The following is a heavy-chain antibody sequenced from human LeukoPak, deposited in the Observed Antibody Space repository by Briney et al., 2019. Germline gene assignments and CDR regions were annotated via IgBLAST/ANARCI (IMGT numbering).Heavy chain of an antibody. V-gene: IGHV4-39*07. CDR1: GGSISSNSYY. CDR2: IYYSGST. J-gene: IGHJ4*02. D-gene: IGHD3-22*01. Sequence: SETLSLTCTVSGGSISSNSYYWGWIRQPPGKGLQWVGSIYYSGSTYYNPSLRSRVTISVDTSKNQFSLKLSSVTAADTAVYYCARVTITMIVGLDWGQGTLVTVSS. CDR3: ARVTITMIVGLD.